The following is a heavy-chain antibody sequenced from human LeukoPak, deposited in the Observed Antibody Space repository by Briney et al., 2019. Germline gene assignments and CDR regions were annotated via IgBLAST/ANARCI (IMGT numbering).Heavy chain of an antibody. Sequence: SETLPLTSAVYGGSFSGYYWSWIRQPPGKGLEWIGEINHSGSTNYNPSLKSPVTISVDTSKNQFSLKLNSVTAADTAVYYCAREAYYDSSGRFEGAFDIWGQGTMVTVSS. CDR2: INHSGST. J-gene: IGHJ3*02. CDR3: AREAYYDSSGRFEGAFDI. CDR1: GGSFSGYY. D-gene: IGHD3-22*01. V-gene: IGHV4-34*01.